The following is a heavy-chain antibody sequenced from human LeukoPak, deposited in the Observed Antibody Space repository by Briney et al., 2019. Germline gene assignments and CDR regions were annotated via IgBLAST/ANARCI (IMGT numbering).Heavy chain of an antibody. Sequence: GASVKVSCKASGYTFTSYGISWVRQAPGQGLEWMGWISAYNGNTNYAQKLQGRVTMTTDTSTSTAYMELRGLRSDDTAVYYCARVPLRFGELLYNWFDPWGQGTLVTVSS. CDR1: GYTFTSYG. D-gene: IGHD3-10*01. V-gene: IGHV1-18*01. CDR3: ARVPLRFGELLYNWFDP. J-gene: IGHJ5*02. CDR2: ISAYNGNT.